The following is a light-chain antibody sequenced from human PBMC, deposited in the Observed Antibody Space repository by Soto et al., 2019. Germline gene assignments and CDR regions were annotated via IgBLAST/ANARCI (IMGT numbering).Light chain of an antibody. CDR2: LAS. J-gene: IGKJ1*01. CDR3: HQRPSWPRT. CDR1: QAVNTR. V-gene: IGKV3-11*01. Sequence: EIVLTQSLATLSSFPGDRVTLSCRASQAVNTRLAWYQHKPGQAPRLLIYLASNRAAGVPARFSGSGSGTDFTLTISDVEPEDFAVYYCHQRPSWPRTFGQGTKVDIK.